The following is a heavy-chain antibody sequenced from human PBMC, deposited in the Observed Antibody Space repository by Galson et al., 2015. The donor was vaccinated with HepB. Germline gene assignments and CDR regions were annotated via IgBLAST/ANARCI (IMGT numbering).Heavy chain of an antibody. Sequence: SVKVSCKASGYTFTSYGISWVRQAPGQGLEWMGWISAYNGNTNYAQKLQGRVTMTTDTSTSTAYMELRSLRSDDTAVYYCARGREVYEADILTGYFYYGMDVWGQGTTVTVSS. CDR3: ARGREVYEADILTGYFYYGMDV. V-gene: IGHV1-18*04. CDR2: ISAYNGNT. J-gene: IGHJ6*02. D-gene: IGHD3-9*01. CDR1: GYTFTSYG.